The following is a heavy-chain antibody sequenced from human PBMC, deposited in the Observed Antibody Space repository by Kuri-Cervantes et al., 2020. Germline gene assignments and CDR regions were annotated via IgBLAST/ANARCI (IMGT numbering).Heavy chain of an antibody. V-gene: IGHV3-66*01. Sequence: ETLSLTCAASGFMVYSNFMSWVRQAPGKGLEWVSVVYSDGTTYYADSVKDRFTISRDNSKNTLFLQMNTLRAEDTAVYYCAKDMAYWGQGTLVTVSS. CDR1: GFMVYSNF. J-gene: IGHJ4*02. CDR3: AKDMAY. CDR2: VYSDGTT. D-gene: IGHD5-24*01.